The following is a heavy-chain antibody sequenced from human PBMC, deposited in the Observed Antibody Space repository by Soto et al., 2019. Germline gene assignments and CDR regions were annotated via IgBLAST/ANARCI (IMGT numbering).Heavy chain of an antibody. J-gene: IGHJ5*02. Sequence: SETLSLTCTVSGGSISSSSYYWDWIRQPPGKGLEWIGSIYYSGSTYYNPSLKSRVTISVDTSKNQFSLKLSSVTAADTAVYYCARRRDCSSTSCKGSWFDPWGQGTLVTVSS. V-gene: IGHV4-39*01. CDR2: IYYSGST. CDR1: GGSISSSSYY. D-gene: IGHD2-2*01. CDR3: ARRRDCSSTSCKGSWFDP.